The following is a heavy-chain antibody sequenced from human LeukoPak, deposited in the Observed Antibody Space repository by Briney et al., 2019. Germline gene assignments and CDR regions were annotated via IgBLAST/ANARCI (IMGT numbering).Heavy chain of an antibody. CDR2: IRYDGSNK. J-gene: IGHJ4*02. V-gene: IGHV3-30*02. D-gene: IGHD3-22*01. CDR1: GFTFSSYG. CDR3: ATYGPGVYYDSRSGIDY. Sequence: PGGSLRLSCAASGFTFSSYGMHWVRQAPGKGLEWVAFIRYDGSNKYYADSVKGRFTISRDNSKNTLYLQMNSLRAEDTAVYYCATYGPGVYYDSRSGIDYWGQGTLVTVSS.